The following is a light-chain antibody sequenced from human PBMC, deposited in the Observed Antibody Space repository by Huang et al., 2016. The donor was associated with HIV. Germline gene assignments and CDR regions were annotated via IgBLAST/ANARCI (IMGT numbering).Light chain of an antibody. V-gene: IGKV1-27*01. CDR1: QDIGNF. Sequence: DIQMTQSPASLSASTGIRVTLTCRASQDIGNFVAWFQQKPGKVPRLLSYAASVLRSGVPSRFSGRGSGTDFTLTITNFQAEDVATYYCQRYDSAPRAFGQGTKVDLK. J-gene: IGKJ1*01. CDR3: QRYDSAPRA. CDR2: AAS.